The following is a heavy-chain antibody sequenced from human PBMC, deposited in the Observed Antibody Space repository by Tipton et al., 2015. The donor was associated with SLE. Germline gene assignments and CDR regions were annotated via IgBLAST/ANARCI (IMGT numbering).Heavy chain of an antibody. CDR1: GFTFDDYA. V-gene: IGHV3-9*01. CDR3: TKDIRDGDYYYYSMDV. Sequence: SLRLSCAASGFTFDDYAMHWVRQAPGKGLEWVSGISWNSGSVGYADSVKGRFTISRDTAKNSLYLQMNSLRTEDTALYYCTKDIRDGDYYYYSMDVWGQGTMVTVSS. J-gene: IGHJ6*02. CDR2: ISWNSGSV. D-gene: IGHD7-27*01.